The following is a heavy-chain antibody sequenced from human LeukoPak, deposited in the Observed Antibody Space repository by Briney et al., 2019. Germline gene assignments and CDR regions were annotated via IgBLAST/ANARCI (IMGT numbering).Heavy chain of an antibody. Sequence: PGRSLRLSCAASGFTFDDYAMHWVRHAPGKGLEWVSGISWNSGTIGYADSVKGRFTISRDNAKNSLYLQMNSLRAEDTALYYCAKAVDQLLYNYYYAMDVWGQGTTVTVSS. J-gene: IGHJ6*02. D-gene: IGHD2-2*02. V-gene: IGHV3-9*01. CDR1: GFTFDDYA. CDR3: AKAVDQLLYNYYYAMDV. CDR2: ISWNSGTI.